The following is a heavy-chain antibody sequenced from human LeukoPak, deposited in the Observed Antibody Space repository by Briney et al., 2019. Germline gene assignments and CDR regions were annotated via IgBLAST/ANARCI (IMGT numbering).Heavy chain of an antibody. D-gene: IGHD5-24*01. CDR1: GFTFSSYS. J-gene: IGHJ4*02. V-gene: IGHV3-21*01. CDR3: ARDPGWNYFDY. CDR2: ISSSSSYI. Sequence: GGSLRLSCAASGFTFSSYSMNWVRQAPGKGLEWVSSISSSSSYIYYADSVKGRFTISRDNARNSLYLQMNSLRAEDTAVYYCARDPGWNYFDYWGQGTLVTVSS.